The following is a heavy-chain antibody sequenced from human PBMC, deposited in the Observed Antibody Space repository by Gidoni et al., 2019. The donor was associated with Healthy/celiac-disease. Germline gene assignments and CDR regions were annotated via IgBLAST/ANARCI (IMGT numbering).Heavy chain of an antibody. V-gene: IGHV4-34*01. J-gene: IGHJ5*02. Sequence: QVQLQQRGAGLLKPSETMSPTCAVYGGSSSGYYWPWIRQPPGKGLEWIGEINHSGSTNYNPSLKSRVTISVDTSKNQFSLKLSSVTAADTAVYYCARITGYCSRTSCPKDWFDPWGQGTLVTVS. CDR1: GGSSSGYY. CDR2: INHSGST. CDR3: ARITGYCSRTSCPKDWFDP. D-gene: IGHD2-2*01.